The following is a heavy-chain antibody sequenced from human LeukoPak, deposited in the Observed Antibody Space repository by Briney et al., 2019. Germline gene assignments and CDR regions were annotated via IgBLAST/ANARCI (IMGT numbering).Heavy chain of an antibody. CDR2: IYTSGST. J-gene: IGHJ4*02. Sequence: SQTLSLTCTASGGSISSGSYYWSWIRQPAGKGLEWIGRIYTSGSTYYNPSLKSRVTISVDTSKNQFSLKLSSVTAADTAVYYCARDRGSRSSGWYVDWGQGTLVTVSS. D-gene: IGHD6-19*01. V-gene: IGHV4-61*02. CDR1: GGSISSGSYY. CDR3: ARDRGSRSSGWYVD.